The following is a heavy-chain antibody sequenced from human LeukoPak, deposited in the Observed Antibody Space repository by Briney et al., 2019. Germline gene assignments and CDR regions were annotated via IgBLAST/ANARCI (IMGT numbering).Heavy chain of an antibody. V-gene: IGHV3-23*01. D-gene: IGHD3-22*01. CDR3: AKRDGSGSYPYYFDY. J-gene: IGHJ4*02. CDR1: GFTFSTHA. CDR2: IGGSDGST. Sequence: GGSLRLSCVASGFTFSTHAMSWVRLAPGKGLEWVSAIGGSDGSTYYADSVKGRFTISRDNSKDTLYLQMNSLRVEDTATYYCAKRDGSGSYPYYFDYWGQGTLVTVSS.